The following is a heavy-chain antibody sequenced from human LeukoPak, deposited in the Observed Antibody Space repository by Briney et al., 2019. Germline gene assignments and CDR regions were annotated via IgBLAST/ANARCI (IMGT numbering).Heavy chain of an antibody. Sequence: PGGSLRLSCAASGFTVSGTHMSWVRQAPGKGLEWVSAIYTGGTTYYSDSVEGRFTISRDNSKNTLYLLMNSLRAEDTAVYYCARDQATSGGGLDSWGQGTLVTVSS. V-gene: IGHV3-53*01. D-gene: IGHD3-16*01. CDR3: ARDQATSGGGLDS. CDR2: IYTGGTT. J-gene: IGHJ4*02. CDR1: GFTVSGTH.